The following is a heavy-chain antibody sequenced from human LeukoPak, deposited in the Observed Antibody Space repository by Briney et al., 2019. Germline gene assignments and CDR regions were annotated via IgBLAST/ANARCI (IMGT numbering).Heavy chain of an antibody. V-gene: IGHV1-18*01. J-gene: IGHJ6*03. CDR3: ARDHVVVAAATYYYYYMDV. Sequence: ASVKVSCKASGYTFTSYGISWVRQAPGQGLEWMGWVCAYNGNTNYAQKLQGRVTMTTDTSTSTAYLELRSLRSDDTAVYYCARDHVVVAAATYYYYYMDVWGKGTTVTVSS. CDR1: GYTFTSYG. D-gene: IGHD2-15*01. CDR2: VCAYNGNT.